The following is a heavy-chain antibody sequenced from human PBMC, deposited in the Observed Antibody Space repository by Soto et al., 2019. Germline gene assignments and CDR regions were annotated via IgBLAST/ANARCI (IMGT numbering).Heavy chain of an antibody. CDR2: INSGNGNT. V-gene: IGHV1-3*01. CDR3: TRGRRVVIAAIVWSGMDV. Sequence: QVPLVQSGAEVKKPGASLKVSCKASGYTFTNYAVHWVRQAPGQRFEWMGWINSGNGNTKYSQKFQGRVTITGDTWGRTAYMELRSPRSAASAVHYCTRGRRVVIAAIVWSGMDVWGQGTRVTGSS. CDR1: GYTFTNYA. J-gene: IGHJ6*02. D-gene: IGHD6-6*01.